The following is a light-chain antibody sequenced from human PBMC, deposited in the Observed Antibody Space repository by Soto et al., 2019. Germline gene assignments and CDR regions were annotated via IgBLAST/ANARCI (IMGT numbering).Light chain of an antibody. CDR1: QSVSSN. J-gene: IGKJ2*01. CDR3: QQYNNWPHT. Sequence: EIVTTQSPATLSVSPGERATLSCRASQSVSSNLAWYQQKPGQAPRLLIYGASTRATGIPARFSGSGSGTEFTRTISSLQSEDFAVYYCQQYNNWPHTFGQGTKLEIK. V-gene: IGKV3-15*01. CDR2: GAS.